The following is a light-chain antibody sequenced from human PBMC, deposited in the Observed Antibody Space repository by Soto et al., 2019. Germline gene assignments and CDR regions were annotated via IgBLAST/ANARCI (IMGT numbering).Light chain of an antibody. J-gene: IGKJ2*01. Sequence: DIQMTQSPSTLSASVGDRVTITCRASQSIGTWLAWYQQRPGKAPKLLIYDASTLEGGVPSRFSGSGSGTELTLTISSLQPDDLATYYCQQHNSFPRSFGQGTKLEIK. V-gene: IGKV1-5*01. CDR1: QSIGTW. CDR2: DAS. CDR3: QQHNSFPRS.